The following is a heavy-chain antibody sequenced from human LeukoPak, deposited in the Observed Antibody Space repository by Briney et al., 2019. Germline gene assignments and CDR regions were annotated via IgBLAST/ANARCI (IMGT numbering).Heavy chain of an antibody. Sequence: PGGSLRLSCAAPGFTFSSYWMSWVRQAPGKGLEWVANIKQDGSEKYYADSVKGRFTISRDNAKNSLYLQMNSLRAEDTAVYYCARDRGAFDIWGQGTMVTVSS. CDR3: ARDRGAFDI. CDR2: IKQDGSEK. J-gene: IGHJ3*02. V-gene: IGHV3-7*03. CDR1: GFTFSSYW.